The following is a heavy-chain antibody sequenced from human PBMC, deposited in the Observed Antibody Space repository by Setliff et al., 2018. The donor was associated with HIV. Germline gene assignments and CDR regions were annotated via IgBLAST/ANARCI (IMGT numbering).Heavy chain of an antibody. CDR1: GGSFSGYY. CDR2: INHSGST. V-gene: IGHV4-34*01. CDR3: ARGRNDYVWGSYRSYDY. Sequence: LSLTCAVYGGSFSGYYWSWIRQPPGKGLEWIGEINHSGSTNYNPSLKSRVIISVDTSKNQLSLKLSSVAAADTAVYYCARGRNDYVWGSYRSYDYWGQGTLVTVSS. D-gene: IGHD3-16*02. J-gene: IGHJ4*02.